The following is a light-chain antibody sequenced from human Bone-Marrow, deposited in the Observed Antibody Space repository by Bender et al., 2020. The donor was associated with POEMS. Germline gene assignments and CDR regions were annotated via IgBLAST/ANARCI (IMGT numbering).Light chain of an antibody. V-gene: IGLV2-11*01. Sequence: QSVLTPPPSVSGSPGQSVTISCTGSSSDVGGHNHVSWYQHHPGKAPKLMISDVTQRPSGVPDRFSGSKSGNTASLAITGLQSEDEAIYFCGAWDASLNGWVFGGGTKLTVL. J-gene: IGLJ3*02. CDR3: GAWDASLNGWV. CDR1: SSDVGGHNH. CDR2: DVT.